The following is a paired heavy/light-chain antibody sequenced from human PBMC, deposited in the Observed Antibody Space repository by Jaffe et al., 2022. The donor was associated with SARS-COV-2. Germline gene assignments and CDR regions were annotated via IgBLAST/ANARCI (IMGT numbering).Heavy chain of an antibody. D-gene: IGHD3-22*01. J-gene: IGHJ2*01. V-gene: IGHV4-39*01. CDR3: ARHRAYYYDSSGYRVSWYFDL. CDR2: IYYSGST. CDR1: GGSVSSSSYY. Sequence: QLQLQESGPGLVKPSETLSLTCTVSGGSVSSSSYYWGWIRQPPGKGLEWIGSIYYSGSTYYNPSLKSRVTISVDTSKNQFSLKLSSVTAADTAVYYCARHRAYYYDSSGYRVSWYFDLWGRGTLVTVSS.
Light chain of an antibody. CDR1: QSVTSSY. CDR2: GAS. Sequence: EIVLTQSPGTLSLSPGERATLSCRASQSVTSSYLAWYQQKPGQAPRLLIYGASSRATGIPDRFSGSGSGTDFTLTISRLEPEDSAVYYCQQYGSSPTFGQGTRLEIK. V-gene: IGKV3-20*01. CDR3: QQYGSSPT. J-gene: IGKJ5*01.